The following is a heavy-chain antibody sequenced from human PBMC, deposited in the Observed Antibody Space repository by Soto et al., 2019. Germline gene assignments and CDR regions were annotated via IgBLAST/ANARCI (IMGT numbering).Heavy chain of an antibody. CDR1: GFAMSSYW. CDR3: LSGRGY. CDR2: INSDGSST. J-gene: IGHJ4*02. Sequence: GGSLRLSCGASGFAMSSYWMHWVRQAPGKGLVWVSRINSDGSSTSYADSVKGRFTISRDNAKNSASLQMNSLRAEDAAVYYCLSGRGYWGQGTLVTVSS. V-gene: IGHV3-74*01.